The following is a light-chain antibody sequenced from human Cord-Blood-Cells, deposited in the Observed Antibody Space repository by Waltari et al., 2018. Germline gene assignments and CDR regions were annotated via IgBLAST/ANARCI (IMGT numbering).Light chain of an antibody. Sequence: QSALTQPASVSGSPGQSITISCTGTSSDVGGYNYVSWYQQHPGKAPKLMIYDVSNRPSGVSNRFSVSKSGNTASLTSSGLQAEDEADYYCSSYTSSSTYVFGTGTKVTVL. CDR2: DVS. V-gene: IGLV2-14*03. J-gene: IGLJ1*01. CDR3: SSYTSSSTYV. CDR1: SSDVGGYNY.